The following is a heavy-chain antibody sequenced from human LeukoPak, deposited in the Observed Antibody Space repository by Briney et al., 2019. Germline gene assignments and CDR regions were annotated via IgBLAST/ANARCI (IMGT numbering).Heavy chain of an antibody. CDR2: IYYSAST. Sequence: SETLSLTCTVSGGSISGYYWSWIRQPPGKGLEWVGYIYYSASTNYNPSLKSRVTISVVTSKNQVSLKLSSVTAADTAVYYCARGPLGSSWYEYWGQGTLVTVSS. D-gene: IGHD6-13*01. CDR1: GGSISGYY. J-gene: IGHJ4*02. V-gene: IGHV4-59*01. CDR3: ARGPLGSSWYEY.